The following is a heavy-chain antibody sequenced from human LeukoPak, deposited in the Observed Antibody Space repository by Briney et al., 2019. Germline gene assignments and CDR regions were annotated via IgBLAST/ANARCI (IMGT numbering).Heavy chain of an antibody. J-gene: IGHJ4*02. Sequence: HPGGSLRLSCAASGFTFSHYGMQWVRQAPGKGLEWVSFITSSSTTIFYADSVQGRFIISRDNAKNSLYLEMNSLRAEDTAVYYCACSAYSYGPFDYWGQGTLVTVSS. CDR2: ITSSSTTI. D-gene: IGHD5-12*01. V-gene: IGHV3-48*04. CDR3: ACSAYSYGPFDY. CDR1: GFTFSHYG.